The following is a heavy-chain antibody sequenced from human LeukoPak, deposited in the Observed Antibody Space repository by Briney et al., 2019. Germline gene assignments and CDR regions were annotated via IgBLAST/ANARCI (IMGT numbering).Heavy chain of an antibody. CDR1: DDSISRDF. J-gene: IGHJ4*02. V-gene: IGHV4-59*01. CDR2: IRYSGRT. CDR3: ARLPDVSGWPFDY. Sequence: SETLSLTCTASDDSISRDFWTWIRQPPGKGLEWIGYIRYSGRTEYNPSLKSRVTLSIQTSKNQSSLKLPSVTAADTAIYYCARLPDVSGWPFDYWGQGILVTVSS. D-gene: IGHD6-19*01.